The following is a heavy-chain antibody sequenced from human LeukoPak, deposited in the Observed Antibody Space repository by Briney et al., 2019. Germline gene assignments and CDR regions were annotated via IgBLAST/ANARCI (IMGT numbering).Heavy chain of an antibody. V-gene: IGHV3-30*02. J-gene: IGHJ6*03. CDR3: AKDTPHYYGSGGYSGAMDV. CDR2: IRYDGSNK. Sequence: GGSLRLSCAASGFTFSSYGMHWVRQAPGKGLEWAAFIRYDGSNKYYADSVKGRFTISRDNSKNTLYLQMNSLRAEDTAVYYCAKDTPHYYGSGGYSGAMDVWGKGTTVTISS. D-gene: IGHD3-10*01. CDR1: GFTFSSYG.